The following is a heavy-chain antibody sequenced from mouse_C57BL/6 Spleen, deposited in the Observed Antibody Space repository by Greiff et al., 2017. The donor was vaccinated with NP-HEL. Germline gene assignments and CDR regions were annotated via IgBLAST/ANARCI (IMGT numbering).Heavy chain of an antibody. V-gene: IGHV1-55*01. CDR3: ARWDWAGRDAMDY. CDR1: GYTFPSYW. J-gene: IGHJ4*01. Sequence: QLQQPGAELVKPGASVKMSCKASGYTFPSYWITWVKQRPGQGLEWIGDIYPGSGSTNYNEKFKSKATLTVDTSSSTAYMQLSSLTSEDSAVYYCARWDWAGRDAMDYWGQGTSVTVSS. D-gene: IGHD4-1*01. CDR2: IYPGSGST.